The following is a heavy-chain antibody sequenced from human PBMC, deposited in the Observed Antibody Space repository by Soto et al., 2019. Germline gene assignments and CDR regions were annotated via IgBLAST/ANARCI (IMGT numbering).Heavy chain of an antibody. V-gene: IGHV1-69*13. J-gene: IGHJ6*02. D-gene: IGHD3-3*01. CDR1: GGTFSSYA. CDR2: VIPIFGTA. Sequence: SVKVSCKASGGTFSSYAISWVRQAPGQGVEWMGGVIPIFGTANYAQKFQGRVTITADESTSTAYMELSSLRSEDTAVYYCASGDFWSGSSTSPTPRYYYYGMDVWGQGTTVTVSS. CDR3: ASGDFWSGSSTSPTPRYYYYGMDV.